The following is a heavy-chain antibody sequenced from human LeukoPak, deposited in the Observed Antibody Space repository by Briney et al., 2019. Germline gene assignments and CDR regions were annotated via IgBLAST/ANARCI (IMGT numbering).Heavy chain of an antibody. CDR2: INHSGST. D-gene: IGHD6-13*01. J-gene: IGHJ2*01. Sequence: PSETLSLTCAVYGGSFSGYYWSWIRQPPGKGLEWIGEINHSGSTNYNPSLKSRVTISVDTSKNQFSLKLSSVTAADTAVYYCARVYYSRSYDYWYFDLWGRGTLVTVSS. CDR1: GGSFSGYY. V-gene: IGHV4-34*01. CDR3: ARVYYSRSYDYWYFDL.